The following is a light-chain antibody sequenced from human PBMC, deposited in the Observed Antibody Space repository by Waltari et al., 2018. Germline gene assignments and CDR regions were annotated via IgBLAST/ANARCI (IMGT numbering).Light chain of an antibody. V-gene: IGKV1-39*01. CDR1: QSISTV. Sequence: DIQMTQSPSSLSASVGDRVTITCRASQSISTVLNWYQQRPGQAPELLSYAASSLQSGVPSGFSGSGSGTDFTLTISSLQPEDFATYYCQQSHSPPFTFGPGTKVDIK. J-gene: IGKJ3*01. CDR3: QQSHSPPFT. CDR2: AAS.